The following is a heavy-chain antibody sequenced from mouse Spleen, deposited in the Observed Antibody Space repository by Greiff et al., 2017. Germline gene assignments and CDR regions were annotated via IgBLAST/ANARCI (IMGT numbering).Heavy chain of an antibody. CDR3: ARSGGNYGAY. D-gene: IGHD2-1*01. Sequence: QVQLQQPGAELVKPGASVKLSCKASGYTFTSYWMHWVKQRPGQGLEWIGMIHPNSGSTNYNEKFKSKATLTVDKSSSTAYMQLSSRTSEDSAVYYCARSGGNYGAYWGQGTLVTVSA. J-gene: IGHJ3*01. CDR1: GYTFTSYW. V-gene: IGHV1-64*01. CDR2: IHPNSGST.